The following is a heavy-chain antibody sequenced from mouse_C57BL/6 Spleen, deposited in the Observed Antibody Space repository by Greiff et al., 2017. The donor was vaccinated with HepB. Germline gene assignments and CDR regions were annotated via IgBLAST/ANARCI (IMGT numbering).Heavy chain of an antibody. CDR1: GYTFTSYW. D-gene: IGHD1-1*01. CDR2: IDPSDSET. Sequence: QVHVKQPGAELVRPGSSVKLSCKASGYTFTSYWMHWVKQRPIQGLEWIGNIDPSDSETHYNQKFKDKATLTVDKSSSTAYMQLSSLTSEDSAVYYCARRTVVAGDFDYWGQGTTLTVSS. CDR3: ARRTVVAGDFDY. J-gene: IGHJ2*01. V-gene: IGHV1-52*01.